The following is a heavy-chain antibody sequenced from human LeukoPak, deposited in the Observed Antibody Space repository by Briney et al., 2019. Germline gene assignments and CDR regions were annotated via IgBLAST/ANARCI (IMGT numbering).Heavy chain of an antibody. V-gene: IGHV1-18*01. Sequence: ASVKVSCKASGYTFKSYGISWVRQAPGQGLECMGWISAYNGNTNYAQKVQDRVTMTTDTSTSTAYMELRSLRSDDTAVYYCVRDLGGIRRGPCYFDYWGQGTLVTVSS. CDR3: VRDLGGIRRGPCYFDY. CDR2: ISAYNGNT. CDR1: GYTFKSYG. D-gene: IGHD1-26*01. J-gene: IGHJ4*02.